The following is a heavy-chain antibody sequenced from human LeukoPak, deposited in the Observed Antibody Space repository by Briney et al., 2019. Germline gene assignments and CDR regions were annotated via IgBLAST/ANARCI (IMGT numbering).Heavy chain of an antibody. CDR2: IYHSGST. Sequence: SETLSLTCTVSGGSISSGGYYWSWIRQPPGKGLEWIGYIYHSGSTYYNPSLKSRVTISVDRSKNQFSLKLSSVTAADTAVYYCARDQSYDFWSGTRAFDIWGQGTMVTVSS. V-gene: IGHV4-30-2*01. CDR3: ARDQSYDFWSGTRAFDI. J-gene: IGHJ3*02. CDR1: GGSISSGGYY. D-gene: IGHD3-3*01.